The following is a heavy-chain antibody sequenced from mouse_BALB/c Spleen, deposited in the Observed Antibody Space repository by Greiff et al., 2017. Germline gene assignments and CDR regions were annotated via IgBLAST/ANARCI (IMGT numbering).Heavy chain of an antibody. D-gene: IGHD1-2*01. CDR1: GISITTGNYR. CDR3: ARDNYGYNWYFDV. Sequence: DVNLVESGPGLVKPSQTVSLTCTVTGISITTGNYRWSWIRQFPGNKLEWIGYIYYSGTITYNPSLTSRTTITRDTSKNQFFLEMNSLTAEDTATYYCARDNYGYNWYFDVWGAGTTVTVSS. CDR2: IYYSGTI. V-gene: IGHV3-5*02. J-gene: IGHJ1*01.